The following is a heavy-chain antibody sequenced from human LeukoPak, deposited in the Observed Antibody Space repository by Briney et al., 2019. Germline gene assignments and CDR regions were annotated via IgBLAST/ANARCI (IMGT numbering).Heavy chain of an antibody. CDR2: ISGSSGYI. J-gene: IGHJ4*02. V-gene: IGHV3-21*06. CDR1: GFTVSTYS. CDR3: GRDLPTVTSIDY. D-gene: IGHD4-17*01. Sequence: GGSLRLSCAASGFTVSTYSMTWVRQAPGKGLEWVSSISGSSGYIFYADSVKGRFTISRDNAKNSLYLQMNSLRAEDTAVYYCGRDLPTVTSIDYWGQGTLVTVSS.